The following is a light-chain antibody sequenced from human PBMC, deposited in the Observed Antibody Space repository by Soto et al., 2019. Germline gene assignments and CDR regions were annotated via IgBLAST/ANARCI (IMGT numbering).Light chain of an antibody. CDR2: ATS. J-gene: IGKJ5*01. CDR3: QLYAFPPIT. V-gene: IGKV3-20*01. CDR1: QSVSSN. Sequence: TQTPATLSVSQGERATLSCRASQSVSSNLAWYQQKPGQAPSLLTYATSSRATGIPDRFSGSGSGTDFSLTISSLEAEDFVGYYCQLYAFPPITFGQGTLLDIK.